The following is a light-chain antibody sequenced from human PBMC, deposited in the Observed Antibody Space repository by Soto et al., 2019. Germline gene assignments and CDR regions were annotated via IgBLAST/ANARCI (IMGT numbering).Light chain of an antibody. V-gene: IGKV1-27*01. J-gene: IGKJ1*01. CDR1: QDIGKS. CDR2: AAS. Sequence: DIPMTQSPSSLSASVGDRLTITCRASQDIGKSLAWYQQRPGKVPKPLIYAASSLHSGFPSRFSGGGSGTRFTHTIINLQPEDVATYYCQMYVTAHETFGQGTKVEIK. CDR3: QMYVTAHET.